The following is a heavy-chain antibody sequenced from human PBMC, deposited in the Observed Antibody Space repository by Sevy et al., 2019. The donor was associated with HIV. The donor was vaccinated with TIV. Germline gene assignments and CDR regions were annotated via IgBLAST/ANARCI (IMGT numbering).Heavy chain of an antibody. CDR1: GYTFTGYY. Sequence: ASVKVSCKASGYTFTGYYMHWVRQAPGQGLEWMGRINPNSGGTNYAQKFQGRVTMTRDTSISTAYMELSRLSSDDTAVYYCARDPSLYYGILLLSGFDPWGQGTLVTVSS. D-gene: IGHD3-9*01. V-gene: IGHV1-2*06. CDR2: INPNSGGT. J-gene: IGHJ5*02. CDR3: ARDPSLYYGILLLSGFDP.